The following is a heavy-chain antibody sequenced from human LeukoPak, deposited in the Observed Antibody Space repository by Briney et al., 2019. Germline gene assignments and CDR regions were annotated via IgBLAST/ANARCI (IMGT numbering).Heavy chain of an antibody. Sequence: SVKVSCKASGGTFSSYAISWVRQAPGQGLEWMGGIIPIFGTANYAQKFQGRVTITTDESTSTAYMELSSLRSEDTAVYYCARDGGFWSGSLYYYYYYMDVWGKGTTVTVSS. CDR3: ARDGGFWSGSLYYYYYYMDV. V-gene: IGHV1-69*05. CDR2: IIPIFGTA. CDR1: GGTFSSYA. D-gene: IGHD3-3*01. J-gene: IGHJ6*03.